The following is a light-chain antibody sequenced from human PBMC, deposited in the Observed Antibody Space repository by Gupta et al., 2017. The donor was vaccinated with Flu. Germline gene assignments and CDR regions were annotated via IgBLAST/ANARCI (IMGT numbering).Light chain of an antibody. Sequence: QSALTQPASVSASPGQSTTISCSGTSSDVGGYNYVSWYQQHPDGAHKLLIYEISKRSAGVSNRFSGSKSGNTASLTISGLQAEDEADYYCISDTTSTTWVFGTGTKVTVL. CDR3: ISDTTSTTWV. V-gene: IGLV2-14*01. J-gene: IGLJ1*01. CDR1: SSDVGGYNY. CDR2: EIS.